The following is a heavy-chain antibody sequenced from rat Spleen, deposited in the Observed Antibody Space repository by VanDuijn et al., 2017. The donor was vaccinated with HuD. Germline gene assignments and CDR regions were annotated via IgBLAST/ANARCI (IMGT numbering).Heavy chain of an antibody. CDR2: ISYDGSST. V-gene: IGHV5-7*01. CDR3: ARHNSGYGVMDA. J-gene: IGHJ4*01. CDR1: GCTFSNYY. Sequence: EVQLVESGGGLVQPGRSMKLSCAASGCTFSNYYMAWVRQAPKKGLEWVATISYDGSSTYYRDSVKGRFTISRDNAKSTLYLQMDSLRSEDTATYYCARHNSGYGVMDAWGQGASVTVSS. D-gene: IGHD4-3*01.